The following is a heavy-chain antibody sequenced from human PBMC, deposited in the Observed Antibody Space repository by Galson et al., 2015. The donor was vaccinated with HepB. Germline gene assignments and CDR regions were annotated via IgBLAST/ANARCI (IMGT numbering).Heavy chain of an antibody. CDR1: GFSFNTYG. D-gene: IGHD3-16*01. Sequence: SLRLSCAASGFSFNTYGMHWVRQAPGKGLEWVAVIWTDGYNKYYTDSVKGRFTISRDNSKNTLHPQMNSLRAEDTAVYYCARGSGDRLVNYFDYWGQGTLVTVSS. CDR2: IWTDGYNK. J-gene: IGHJ4*02. V-gene: IGHV3-33*01. CDR3: ARGSGDRLVNYFDY.